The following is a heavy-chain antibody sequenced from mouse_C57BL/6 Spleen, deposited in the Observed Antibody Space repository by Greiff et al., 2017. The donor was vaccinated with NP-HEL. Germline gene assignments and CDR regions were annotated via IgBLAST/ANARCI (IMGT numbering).Heavy chain of an antibody. CDR2: INPNNGGT. CDR3: VPQWGFILGRLDY. V-gene: IGHV1-22*01. Sequence: VQLQQSGPELVKPGASVKMSCKASGYTITDYNMHWVKQSHGKSLEWIGYINPNNGGTSYNQKFKGKATLTVNKSSSTAYMELRSLTSEVSAVDYCVPQWGFILGRLDYWGQGTTLTVSS. J-gene: IGHJ2*01. D-gene: IGHD4-1*01. CDR1: GYTITDYN.